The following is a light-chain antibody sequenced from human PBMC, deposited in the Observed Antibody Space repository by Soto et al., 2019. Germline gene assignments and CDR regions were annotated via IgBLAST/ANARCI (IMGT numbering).Light chain of an antibody. CDR2: ENY. V-gene: IGLV1-51*02. CDR1: SSNIGNNY. J-gene: IGLJ1*01. Sequence: QSMLTQPPSVSAAPGQKVTISCSGSSSNIGNNYVSWYQQLPGTAPKLLIYENYKRPSGIPDRFSGSKSGTSATLGITGLQTGDEDDYFCGTWDSSLSVHVFATGTKLTVL. CDR3: GTWDSSLSVHV.